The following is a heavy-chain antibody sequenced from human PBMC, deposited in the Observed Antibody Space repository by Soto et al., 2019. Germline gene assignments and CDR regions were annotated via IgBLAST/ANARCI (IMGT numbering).Heavy chain of an antibody. CDR3: ASFTMVRGVKDYYYGMDV. V-gene: IGHV5-10-1*01. CDR2: IDPSDSYT. Sequence: GESLKISCKGSGYSFTSYWISWVRQMPGKGLEWMGRIDPSDSYTNYSPSFQGHVTISADKSISTAYLQWSSLKASDTAMYYWASFTMVRGVKDYYYGMDVWGQGTTVTVSS. CDR1: GYSFTSYW. D-gene: IGHD3-10*01. J-gene: IGHJ6*02.